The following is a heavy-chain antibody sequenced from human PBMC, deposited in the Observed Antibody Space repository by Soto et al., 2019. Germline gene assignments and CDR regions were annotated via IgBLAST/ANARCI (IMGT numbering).Heavy chain of an antibody. CDR1: GGSISSYY. D-gene: IGHD1-26*01. V-gene: IGHV4-59*12. CDR3: ARVAGATEIDY. Sequence: SETLSLTCTVSGGSISSYYWSWIRQPPGKGLEWIGYIYYSGSTNYNPSLKSRVTISVDRSKNQFSLKLSSVTAADTAVYYCARVAGATEIDYWGQGTLVTVSS. CDR2: IYYSGST. J-gene: IGHJ4*02.